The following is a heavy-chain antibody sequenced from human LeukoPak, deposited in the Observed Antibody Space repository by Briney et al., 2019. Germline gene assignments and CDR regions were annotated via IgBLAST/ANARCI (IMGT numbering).Heavy chain of an antibody. V-gene: IGHV4-59*01. D-gene: IGHD3-3*01. CDR1: GGSISSYY. J-gene: IGHJ5*02. CDR2: IYYSGST. CDR3: ARGGPPITIFGVVISWFDP. Sequence: PSETLSLTCTVSGGSISSYYWSWIRQPPGKGLEWIGYIYYSGSTNYNPSLKSRVNISVDTSKNQFSLKLSSVTAADTAVYYCARGGPPITIFGVVISWFDPWGQGTLATVSS.